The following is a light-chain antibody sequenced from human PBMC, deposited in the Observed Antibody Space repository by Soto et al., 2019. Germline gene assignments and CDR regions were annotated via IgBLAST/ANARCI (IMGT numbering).Light chain of an antibody. J-gene: IGLJ3*02. Sequence: QPVLTQSPSASASLGASVKLTCTLSSGHRSYAIAWHQQQPEKGPRYLMKLNSDGSHSKGDGIPDRFSGSSSGAERYLTISSLQSEDEADYYCQTWGTGLNWVFGGGTKLTVL. CDR3: QTWGTGLNWV. CDR2: LNSDGSH. CDR1: SGHRSYA. V-gene: IGLV4-69*01.